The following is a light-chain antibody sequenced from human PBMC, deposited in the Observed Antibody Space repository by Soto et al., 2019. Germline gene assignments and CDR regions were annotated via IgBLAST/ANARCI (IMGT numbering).Light chain of an antibody. Sequence: AIRMTQSPSSLSASTGDRVTITCRASQGISSYLAWYQHKPGKAPKLLIYAASTLQSGVPSRFSGSGSGTDFTLTIRCLQADDFATYYCQQYYSYPGTFGPGTKVDIK. J-gene: IGKJ3*01. CDR2: AAS. CDR1: QGISSY. V-gene: IGKV1-8*01. CDR3: QQYYSYPGT.